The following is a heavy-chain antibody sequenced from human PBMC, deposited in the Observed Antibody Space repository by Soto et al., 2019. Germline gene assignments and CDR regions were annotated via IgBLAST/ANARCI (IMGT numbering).Heavy chain of an antibody. J-gene: IGHJ4*02. CDR1: GVRFSNYG. CDR2: ISCDGSLK. D-gene: IGHD2-21*01. Sequence: GGSVRLSCVASGVRFSNYGMHWVRQVPGKGLEWVAVISCDGSLKFYEDSVKGRFTISRDNSRNTLYLEMNGLRPEDTAVYYCAKEADYCVSSKYDNWGRGT. V-gene: IGHV3-30*18. CDR3: AKEADYCVSSKYDN.